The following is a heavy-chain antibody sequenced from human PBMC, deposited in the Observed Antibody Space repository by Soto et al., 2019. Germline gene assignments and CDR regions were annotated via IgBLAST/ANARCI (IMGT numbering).Heavy chain of an antibody. Sequence: GGSLRLSCTASGFTFGDYAMSWFRQAPGKGLEWVGFIRSKAYGGTTEYAASVKGRFTISRDDSKSIAYLQMNSLKTEDTAVYYCTRETSYGDSDYWGQGTLVTVSS. J-gene: IGHJ4*02. V-gene: IGHV3-49*03. CDR2: IRSKAYGGTT. CDR3: TRETSYGDSDY. CDR1: GFTFGDYA. D-gene: IGHD4-17*01.